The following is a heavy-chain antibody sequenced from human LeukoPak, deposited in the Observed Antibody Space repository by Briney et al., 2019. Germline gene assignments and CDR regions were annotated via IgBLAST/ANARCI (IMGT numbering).Heavy chain of an antibody. J-gene: IGHJ6*02. CDR3: ARSGDTSGWSADDYYGMDV. CDR2: LYYDGTTR. CDR1: GFTFSSYL. D-gene: IGHD6-19*01. Sequence: GGSLTLSCAASGFTFSSYLMHWVRQVPGKGLVWVSRLYYDGTTRSYADSVTGRFPIFGDNDKNTLYFQMHSLRADDTAVYYCARSGDTSGWSADDYYGMDVWGQGTTVTVSS. V-gene: IGHV3-74*01.